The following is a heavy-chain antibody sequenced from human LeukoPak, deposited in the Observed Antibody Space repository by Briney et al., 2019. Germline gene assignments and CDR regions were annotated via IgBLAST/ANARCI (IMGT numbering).Heavy chain of an antibody. D-gene: IGHD1-26*01. J-gene: IGHJ6*03. CDR3: ARVVGPTTWYYYYYMDV. CDR1: GFNFINYW. CDR2: ISSSDSTI. V-gene: IGHV3-48*04. Sequence: GGSLRLSCAASGFNFINYWMNWVRQAPGKGLEWVSYISSSDSTIYYADSVKGRFTISRDNAKNSLYLQMNSLRAEDTAVYYCARVVGPTTWYYYYYMDVWGKGTTVTVSS.